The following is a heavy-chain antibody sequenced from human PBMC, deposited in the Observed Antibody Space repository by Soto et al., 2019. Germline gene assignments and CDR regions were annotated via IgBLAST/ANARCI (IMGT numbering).Heavy chain of an antibody. D-gene: IGHD6-13*01. V-gene: IGHV3-7*05. Sequence: EVQLVESGGGLVQPGGSLRLSCAASGFTFSSYWMSWVRQAPGKGLEWVANIKQDGSEKYYVDSVKGRFTISRDNAKNSLYLQMNSLRAEDMAVYYCARDSLIAAAGTYTDYYYYGMDVWGQGTTVTVSS. CDR2: IKQDGSEK. CDR3: ARDSLIAAAGTYTDYYYYGMDV. J-gene: IGHJ6*02. CDR1: GFTFSSYW.